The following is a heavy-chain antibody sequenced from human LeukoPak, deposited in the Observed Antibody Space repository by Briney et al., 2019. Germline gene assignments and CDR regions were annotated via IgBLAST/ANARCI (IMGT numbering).Heavy chain of an antibody. CDR2: IYPGDSDT. J-gene: IGHJ5*02. CDR3: AMGVQNWFDP. CDR1: NYIFTNYW. Sequence: GESLKISCKGSNYIFTNYWIAWVRQVPGKGLESVGVIYPGDSDTRYSPSFQGQVTISADNSISTAYLQWSSLKASDTAIYYCAMGVQNWFDPWGQGTLVTVSS. V-gene: IGHV5-51*01.